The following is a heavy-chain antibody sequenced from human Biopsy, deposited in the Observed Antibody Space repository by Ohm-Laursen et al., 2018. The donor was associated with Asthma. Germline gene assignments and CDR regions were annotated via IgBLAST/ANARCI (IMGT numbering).Heavy chain of an antibody. D-gene: IGHD3-10*01. V-gene: IGHV1-18*01. CDR2: ISVYNGNT. CDR3: ARAVDYSHYYGIDV. Sequence: SVKVSCKTSGYTFNSAGITWVRQAPGQGLERMGWISVYNGNTKVAQKLQDRVTMITDTSTSTAYMELRSLRSDDTAVYFCARAVDYSHYYGIDVWGQGTTVTVSS. J-gene: IGHJ6*02. CDR1: GYTFNSAG.